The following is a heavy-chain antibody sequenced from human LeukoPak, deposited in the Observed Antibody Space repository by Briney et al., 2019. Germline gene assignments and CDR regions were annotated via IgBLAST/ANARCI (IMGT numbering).Heavy chain of an antibody. CDR3: ARRYYDSSGYYYD. CDR2: IYYSGST. D-gene: IGHD3-22*01. J-gene: IGHJ4*02. CDR1: GGSISSYY. Sequence: SATLSHTCTVAGGSISSYYWSWIRQPPGKGLEWIGYIYYSGSTNYNPSLKSRVTISVDTSKNQFSLKLSSVTAADTAVYYCARRYYDSSGYYYDGGQGTLVTVSS. V-gene: IGHV4-59*01.